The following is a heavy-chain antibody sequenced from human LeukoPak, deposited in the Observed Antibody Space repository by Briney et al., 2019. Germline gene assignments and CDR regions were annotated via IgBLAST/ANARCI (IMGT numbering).Heavy chain of an antibody. CDR3: ARQTVDVSTCVFDY. D-gene: IGHD1-14*01. J-gene: IGHJ4*02. CDR2: IYYSGST. Sequence: SETLSLTCTVSGGSFSSGGYYWSWLRQHPGKGLEWIGYIYYSGSTYYNPSLKSRVTISVDTSKNQFSLKLSSVTAADTAVYYCARQTVDVSTCVFDYWGQGTLVTVSS. CDR1: GGSFSSGGYY. V-gene: IGHV4-31*03.